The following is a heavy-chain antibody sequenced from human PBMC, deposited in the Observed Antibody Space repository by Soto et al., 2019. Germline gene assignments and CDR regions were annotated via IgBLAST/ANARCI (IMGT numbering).Heavy chain of an antibody. CDR2: IYISGST. J-gene: IGHJ4*02. V-gene: IGHV4-4*07. CDR1: GSITSDF. CDR3: AREGVMGGTLLY. Sequence: QVQLRESGPGLVRPSETLSLICNVSGSITSDFWTWIRQPAGKGLEWIGRIYISGSTNYNPSLRSRVTMSIDTSRNQFSLRLSSVTAADTAIYFCAREGVMGGTLLYWGRGTLVTVSS. D-gene: IGHD3-16*01.